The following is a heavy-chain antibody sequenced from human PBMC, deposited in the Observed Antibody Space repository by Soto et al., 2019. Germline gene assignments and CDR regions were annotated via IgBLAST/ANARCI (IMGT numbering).Heavy chain of an antibody. J-gene: IGHJ4*02. V-gene: IGHV2-5*01. CDR1: GFSLSTGGRT. Sequence: QITLKESGPTLVKPTQTLTLTCTVSGFSLSTGGRTVGWIRQPPGKAPEWLALSLQYSPSLQSRLTFTKDPSKNQVFLTMTNMDPVDTATYYCTLRQDTSRGPIYWGQGILVTVSS. CDR3: TLRQDTSRGPIY. D-gene: IGHD2-2*01. CDR2: SL.